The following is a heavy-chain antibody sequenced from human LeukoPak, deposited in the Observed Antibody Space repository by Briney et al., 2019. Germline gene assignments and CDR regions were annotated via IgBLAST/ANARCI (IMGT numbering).Heavy chain of an antibody. CDR3: AREYDSRARFDS. V-gene: IGHV3-48*01. Sequence: GGSLRLSCEASGDTFSGHSVIWVRQAPGKGLEWISYIGYGGSPIHFADSVKGRFGISRDDAKSSLYLYINTLRAEDTAIYYCAREYDSRARFDSWGQGILVTVS. J-gene: IGHJ4*02. CDR1: GDTFSGHS. CDR2: IGYGGSPI. D-gene: IGHD4-11*01.